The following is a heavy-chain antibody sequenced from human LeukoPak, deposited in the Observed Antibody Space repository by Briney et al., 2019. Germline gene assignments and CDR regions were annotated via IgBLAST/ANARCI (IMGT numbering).Heavy chain of an antibody. V-gene: IGHV3-48*04. CDR3: ARIWFGELFGAFDI. D-gene: IGHD3-10*01. CDR1: GFTFSSYS. J-gene: IGHJ3*02. Sequence: PGGSLRLSCAASGFTFSSYSMNWVRQAPGKGLEWVSYISSSSSIIYYADSVKGRFTISRDNAKNSLYLQMNSLRAEDTAVYYCARIWFGELFGAFDIWGQGTMVTVSS. CDR2: ISSSSSII.